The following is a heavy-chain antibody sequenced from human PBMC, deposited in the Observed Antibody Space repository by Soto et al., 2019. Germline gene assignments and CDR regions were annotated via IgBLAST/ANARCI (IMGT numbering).Heavy chain of an antibody. V-gene: IGHV3-11*01. Sequence: QVQLVESGGGLVKPGGSLRLSCAASGFTFSDYYMSWIRQAPGKGLEWVSNIRTSGSTINYADSVKGRFTISRDNAKNPTYLPMNSLRAEDTAVYYCARVSPPLDYWGQGTLVTVSS. CDR3: ARVSPPLDY. J-gene: IGHJ4*02. CDR1: GFTFSDYY. CDR2: IRTSGSTI.